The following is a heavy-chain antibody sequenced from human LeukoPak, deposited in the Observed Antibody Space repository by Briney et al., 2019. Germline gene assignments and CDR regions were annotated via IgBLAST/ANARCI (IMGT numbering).Heavy chain of an antibody. D-gene: IGHD3-9*01. J-gene: IGHJ5*02. CDR2: INHSGST. V-gene: IGHV4-34*01. Sequence: SETLSLTCAVYGGSFSGYYWSWIRQPPGKGLEWIGEINHSGSTNYNPSLKSRVTISVDTSKNQFSLKLTSVTAADTAVYYCARRDDILTFDPWGQGTLVTVSS. CDR1: GGSFSGYY. CDR3: ARRDDILTFDP.